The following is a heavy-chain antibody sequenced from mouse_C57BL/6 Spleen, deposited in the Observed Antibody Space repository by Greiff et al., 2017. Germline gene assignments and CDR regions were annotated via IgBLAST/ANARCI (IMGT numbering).Heavy chain of an antibody. D-gene: IGHD2-1*01. J-gene: IGHJ1*03. V-gene: IGHV14-4*01. CDR1: GFNIKDDY. CDR2: IDPENGDT. Sequence: EVQLQESGAELVRPGASVKLSCTASGFNIKDDYMHWVKQRPEQGLEWIGWIDPENGDTEYASKFQGKATITADTSSNTAYLQLSSLTSEDTAVYYCTTRGSSTRWYFDVGGTGTTVTVAS. CDR3: TTRGSSTRWYFDV.